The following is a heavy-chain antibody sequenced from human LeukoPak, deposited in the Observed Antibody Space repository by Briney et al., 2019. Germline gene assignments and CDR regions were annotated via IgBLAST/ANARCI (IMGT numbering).Heavy chain of an antibody. D-gene: IGHD5-18*01. CDR1: GFTFSSYS. V-gene: IGHV3-21*01. Sequence: PGGSLRLSCAASGFTFSSYSMNWVRQAPGKGLEWVSSISSSSSYIYYADSVKGRFTISRDNAKNSLYLQMNSLRAEDTAVYYCARESHSYGYNYYYYYYMDVWGKGTTVSVSS. CDR3: ARESHSYGYNYYYYYYMDV. CDR2: ISSSSSYI. J-gene: IGHJ6*03.